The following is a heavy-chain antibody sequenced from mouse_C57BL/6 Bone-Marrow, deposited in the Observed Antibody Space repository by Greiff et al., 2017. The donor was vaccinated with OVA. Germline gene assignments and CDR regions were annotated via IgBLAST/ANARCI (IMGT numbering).Heavy chain of an antibody. D-gene: IGHD1-1*01. V-gene: IGHV1-69*01. Sequence: VQLQQPGAELVMPGASVKLSCKASGYTFTSYWMHWVKQRPGQGLEWIGEIDPSDSYTNYNQKFKGKSTLTVDKSSSTAYMQLSSLTSEDSAVYYCASFYYYGSSYWYFVVWGTGTTVTVSS. CDR2: IDPSDSYT. J-gene: IGHJ1*03. CDR3: ASFYYYGSSYWYFVV. CDR1: GYTFTSYW.